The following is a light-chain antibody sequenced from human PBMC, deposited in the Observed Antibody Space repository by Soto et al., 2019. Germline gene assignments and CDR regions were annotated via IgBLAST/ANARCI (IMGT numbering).Light chain of an antibody. Sequence: DIVLTQSPDSLAVSLGERATINCQSSQSILYSPNSQNYLAWYQQKPGQSPRLLIYWASTRETGGPDRFSGSGSGTDFILTISSLQAEDVAIYYCQQYYFTPPTFGGGTNVEIK. CDR2: WAS. V-gene: IGKV4-1*01. J-gene: IGKJ4*01. CDR1: QSILYSPNSQNY. CDR3: QQYYFTPPT.